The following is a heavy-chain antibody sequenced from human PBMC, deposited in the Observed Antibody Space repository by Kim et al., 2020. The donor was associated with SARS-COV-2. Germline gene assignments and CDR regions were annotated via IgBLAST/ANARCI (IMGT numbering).Heavy chain of an antibody. CDR2: IYYSGST. J-gene: IGHJ6*02. CDR1: GGSISSYY. V-gene: IGHV4-59*01. Sequence: SETLSLTCTVSGGSISSYYWSWIRQPPGKGLEWIGYIYYSGSTNYNPSLKSRVTISVDTSKNQFSLKLSSVTAADTAVYYCARDRVGMDVWGQGTTVTVS. CDR3: ARDRVGMDV.